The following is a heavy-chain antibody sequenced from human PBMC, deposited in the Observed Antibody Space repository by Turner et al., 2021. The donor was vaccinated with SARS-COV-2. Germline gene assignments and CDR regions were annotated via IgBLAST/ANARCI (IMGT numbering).Heavy chain of an antibody. Sequence: QLQLQESGPGLMKPSETLSLTCTVSGGSISGSSYYWGWIRQPPGKGLEWIGSIYYSGSTYYNPSLESRVTISVDTSMNQFSLKLSSVTAADTAVYYCARFEYGYSYDFGFDYWGQGTLVTVSS. CDR1: GGSISGSSYY. CDR3: ARFEYGYSYDFGFDY. J-gene: IGHJ4*02. CDR2: IYYSGST. D-gene: IGHD5-18*01. V-gene: IGHV4-39*01.